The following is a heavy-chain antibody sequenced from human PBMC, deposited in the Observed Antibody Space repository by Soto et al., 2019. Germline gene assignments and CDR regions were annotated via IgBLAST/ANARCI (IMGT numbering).Heavy chain of an antibody. Sequence: SETLSLTCTVSAASFSKYYWSWIRRPPGKGLEWIGYVYFSGNTNYNPSLKRRVSISIDTSKNQISLNLSSVTAADTAVYYCASVTFGGVVLAHWGQGALVTAPQ. J-gene: IGHJ4*02. CDR3: ASVTFGGVVLAH. CDR2: VYFSGNT. CDR1: AASFSKYY. V-gene: IGHV4-59*01. D-gene: IGHD3-16*01.